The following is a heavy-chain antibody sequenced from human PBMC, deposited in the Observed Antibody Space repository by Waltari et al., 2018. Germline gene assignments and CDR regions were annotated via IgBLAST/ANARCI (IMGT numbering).Heavy chain of an antibody. J-gene: IGHJ6*02. Sequence: QVQLQESGPGLVKPSETLSLTCTVSGGSISSHYWSWIRQPPGKGLEWIGYIYYSGSTNYNPSLKSRVTISVDTSKNQFSLKLSSVTAADTAVYYCARGRYNWNSGGDYYGMDVWGQGTTVTVSS. CDR1: GGSISSHY. CDR3: ARGRYNWNSGGDYYGMDV. V-gene: IGHV4-59*11. CDR2: IYYSGST. D-gene: IGHD1-7*01.